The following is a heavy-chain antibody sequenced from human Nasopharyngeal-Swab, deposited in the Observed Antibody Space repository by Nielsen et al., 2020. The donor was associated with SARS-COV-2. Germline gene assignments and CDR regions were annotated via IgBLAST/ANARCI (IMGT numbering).Heavy chain of an antibody. CDR2: IKQDGSEK. CDR1: GFTFSSYW. V-gene: IGHV3-7*01. D-gene: IGHD3-22*01. Sequence: ESLKISCAASGFTFSSYWMSWVRQAPGKGLEWVANIKQDGSEKYYVDSVKGRFTISRDNAKKSLYLQINSLSAEDTAVYYCAREVVTMIVVTHYYYGMDVWGQGTTVTVSS. CDR3: AREVVTMIVVTHYYYGMDV. J-gene: IGHJ6*02.